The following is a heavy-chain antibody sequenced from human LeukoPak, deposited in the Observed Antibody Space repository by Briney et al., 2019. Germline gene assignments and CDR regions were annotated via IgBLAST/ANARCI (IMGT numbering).Heavy chain of an antibody. V-gene: IGHV3-9*01. J-gene: IGHJ4*02. CDR3: AKALEGYSYGYDDYFDY. CDR1: GFTFDDYA. D-gene: IGHD5-18*01. Sequence: PGGSLRLSCAASGFTFDDYAMHWVRQAPGKGLEWVSGISWNSGSIGYADSVKGRFTISRDNAKTSLYLQMNSLRAEDTALYYCAKALEGYSYGYDDYFDYWGQGTLVTVSS. CDR2: ISWNSGSI.